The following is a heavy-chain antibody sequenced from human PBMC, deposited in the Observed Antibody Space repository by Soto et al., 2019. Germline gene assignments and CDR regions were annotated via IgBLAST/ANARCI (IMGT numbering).Heavy chain of an antibody. CDR3: AYSSTPFDY. J-gene: IGHJ4*02. CDR2: ISSSGGST. D-gene: IGHD6-13*01. CDR1: GFTFSSYA. V-gene: IGHV3-23*01. Sequence: GGSLRLSCSASGFTFSSYAMSWVRQAPGKGLEWVSAISSSGGSTYYADSVKGRFTISRDNSKNTLYLQMNSLRAEDTAVYYCAYSSTPFDYWGQGTLVTVSS.